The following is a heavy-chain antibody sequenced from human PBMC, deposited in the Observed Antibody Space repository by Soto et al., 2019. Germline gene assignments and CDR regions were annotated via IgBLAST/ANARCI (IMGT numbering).Heavy chain of an antibody. CDR3: ASGDSDFDH. D-gene: IGHD4-17*01. CDR1: GLNCVGYA. J-gene: IGHJ4*02. CDR2: ISGSGGST. V-gene: IGHV3-23*01. Sequence: GSLRLCCAVSGLNCVGYASRRVRQTTGKGLEWVSAISGSGGSTYYADSVKGRFTISRDNSKNTLYLQMNSLRAEDTAVYYCASGDSDFDHWGQGTLVTVSS.